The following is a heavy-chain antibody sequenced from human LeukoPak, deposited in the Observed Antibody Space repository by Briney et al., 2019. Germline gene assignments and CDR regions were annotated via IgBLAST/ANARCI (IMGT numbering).Heavy chain of an antibody. D-gene: IGHD3-10*01. CDR2: ISWNSGSM. CDR1: GFTFDDYA. CDR3: ARETTEGVTMVRGAPPPPDY. J-gene: IGHJ4*02. Sequence: GGSLRLSCAASGFTFDDYAMHWVRQAPGKGLEWVSGISWNSGSMGYADSVKGRFTISRDNAKNSLSLQMNSLRAEDTAVSYCARETTEGVTMVRGAPPPPDYWGQGTLVTVSS. V-gene: IGHV3-9*01.